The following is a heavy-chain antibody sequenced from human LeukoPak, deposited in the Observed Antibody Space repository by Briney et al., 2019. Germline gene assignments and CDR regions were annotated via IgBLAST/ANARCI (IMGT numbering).Heavy chain of an antibody. CDR1: GGSISGSH. J-gene: IGHJ4*02. Sequence: SETLSLTCTVSGGSISGSHWNWIRQPPGKGLEWIGYIYYSGSTDSNPSLKSRVTISVDTSKNQFTLKLTSVTAADTAVYYCARHSIVGQWLVPFDYWGQGTLVTVSS. CDR3: ARHSIVGQWLVPFDY. CDR2: IYYSGST. V-gene: IGHV4-59*08. D-gene: IGHD6-19*01.